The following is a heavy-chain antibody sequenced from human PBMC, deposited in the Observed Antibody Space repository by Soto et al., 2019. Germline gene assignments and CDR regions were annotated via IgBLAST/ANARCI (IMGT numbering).Heavy chain of an antibody. Sequence: GGSLRLSCAASGFTFSSYGMHWVRQAPGKGLEWVAVIWYDGSNKYYADSVKGRFTISRDNSKNTLYLQMNSLRAEDTAVYYCARDRVVVVPAAKDPSRDDAFDIWGQGTMVTVSS. CDR3: ARDRVVVVPAAKDPSRDDAFDI. V-gene: IGHV3-33*01. J-gene: IGHJ3*02. D-gene: IGHD2-2*01. CDR1: GFTFSSYG. CDR2: IWYDGSNK.